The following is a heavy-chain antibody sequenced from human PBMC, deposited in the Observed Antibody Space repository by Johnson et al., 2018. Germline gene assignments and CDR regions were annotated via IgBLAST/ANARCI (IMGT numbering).Heavy chain of an antibody. CDR3: ARGGTSPFYYYYMDV. Sequence: DQLVQAGGGVVQPGRSLRLSCAASGFTFSRYTMHWVRQAPGKGLEYVSAISTNGGSTYYANSVRGRFTISRDNSKNTLYLQMGSLRAEDMAVYYCARGGTSPFYYYYMDVWGKGTTVTVSS. V-gene: IGHV3-64*01. CDR1: GFTFSRYT. CDR2: ISTNGGST. J-gene: IGHJ6*03. D-gene: IGHD3/OR15-3a*01.